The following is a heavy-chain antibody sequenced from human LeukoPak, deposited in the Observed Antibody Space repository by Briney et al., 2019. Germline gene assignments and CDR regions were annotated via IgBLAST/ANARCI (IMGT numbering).Heavy chain of an antibody. V-gene: IGHV3-21*01. J-gene: IGHJ3*02. CDR3: ARDDVDTAMVTSGFAFDI. D-gene: IGHD5-18*01. CDR1: GFTFRSYS. Sequence: GSLRLSRPASGFTFRSYSMNWVRQAPGEGLGWVSAISSSSSNIYYADSVKGRFTISRDNAKNSLYLQMNSLRAEDTAVYYCARDDVDTAMVTSGFAFDIWGQGTMVTVSS. CDR2: ISSSSSNI.